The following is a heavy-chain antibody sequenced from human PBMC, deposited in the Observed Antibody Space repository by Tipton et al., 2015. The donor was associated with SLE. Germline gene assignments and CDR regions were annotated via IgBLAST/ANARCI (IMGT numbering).Heavy chain of an antibody. V-gene: IGHV3-21*01. J-gene: IGHJ6*04. CDR1: GFTFSSYS. CDR3: ARDQKRGMDV. Sequence: SLRLSCAASGFTFSSYSMNWVRQAPGRGLEWVSSISSSSYIYYADSAKGRFTISRDNAKNSLYLQMNSLRAEDTAVYYCARDQKRGMDVWGKGTTVTVSS. CDR2: ISSSSYI.